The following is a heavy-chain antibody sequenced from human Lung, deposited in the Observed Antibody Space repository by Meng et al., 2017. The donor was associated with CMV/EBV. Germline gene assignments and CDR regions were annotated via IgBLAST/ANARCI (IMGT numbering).Heavy chain of an antibody. CDR2: IYYSGCT. D-gene: IGHD6-13*01. CDR1: GGSFSSGGYY. CDR3: ARPGEAAATEGYDL. V-gene: IGHV4-31*03. J-gene: IGHJ2*01. Sequence: LXCTVSGGSFSSGGYYWSWIRQHPGKGLEWIGYIYYSGCTYYYPSLKSRVTISVDKSKNQFALRLISVTAADTAVYYGARPGEAAATEGYDLGGRGXLVTVSS.